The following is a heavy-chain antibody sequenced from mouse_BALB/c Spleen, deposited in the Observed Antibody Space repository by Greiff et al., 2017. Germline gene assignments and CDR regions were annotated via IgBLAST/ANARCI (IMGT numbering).Heavy chain of an antibody. CDR1: GYSITSGYY. V-gene: IGHV3-6*02. D-gene: IGHD1-1*01. Sequence: EVQLQESGPGLVKPSQSLSLTCSVTGYSITSGYYWNWIRQFPGNKLEWMGYISYDGSNNYNPSLKNRISITRDTSKNQFFLKLNSVTTEDTATYYCARDPGNYYGSSYGNYAMDYWGQGTSVTVSS. CDR2: ISYDGSN. CDR3: ARDPGNYYGSSYGNYAMDY. J-gene: IGHJ4*01.